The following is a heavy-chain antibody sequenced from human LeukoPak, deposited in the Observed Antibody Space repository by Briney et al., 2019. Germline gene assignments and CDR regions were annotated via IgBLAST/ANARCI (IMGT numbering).Heavy chain of an antibody. V-gene: IGHV1-69*13. D-gene: IGHD6-6*01. J-gene: IGHJ4*02. Sequence: ASVKVSCKASGGTFSSYAISWVRQAPGQGLEWMGGIIPIFGTANYAQKFQGRVTITADESTSTAYMELSSLRSEDTAVYYFARSLYSISSDHFYFDYWGQGTLVTVSS. CDR2: IIPIFGTA. CDR3: ARSLYSISSDHFYFDY. CDR1: GGTFSSYA.